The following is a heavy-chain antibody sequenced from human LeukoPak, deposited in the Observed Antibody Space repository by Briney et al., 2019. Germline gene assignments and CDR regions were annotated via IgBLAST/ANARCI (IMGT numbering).Heavy chain of an antibody. CDR3: VKGRGVLTTVTTHYFDY. CDR2: ISSDGRTT. CDR1: GFTFSYYA. D-gene: IGHD4-17*01. V-gene: IGHV3-64D*09. J-gene: IGHJ4*02. Sequence: PGGSLRHSCSASGFTFSYYAMHWVRQAPGKGLEYVSAISSDGRTTYYADSVKGRFAISRDNSKNTLYLQMSSLRAEDTAVYYCVKGRGVLTTVTTHYFDYWGQGTLVTVSS.